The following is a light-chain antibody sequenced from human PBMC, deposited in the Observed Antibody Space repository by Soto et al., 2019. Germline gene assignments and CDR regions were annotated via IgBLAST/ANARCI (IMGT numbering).Light chain of an antibody. CDR2: EAS. CDR3: CSYYTHWV. CDR1: SSDIGDYHI. J-gene: IGLJ3*02. V-gene: IGLV2-23*01. Sequence: QSVLTQPASVSGSPGQSITISCTGTSSDIGDYHIVSWYQQHPDKAPKLMIYEASKWPSGVSNRFSGSKSGNTASLTISGLQAEDEADYYCCSYYTHWVFGGGTKLTVL.